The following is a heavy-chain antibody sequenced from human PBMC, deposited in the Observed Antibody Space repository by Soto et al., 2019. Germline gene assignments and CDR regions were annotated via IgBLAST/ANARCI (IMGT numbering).Heavy chain of an antibody. Sequence: PGGSLRLSCAASGFTVSSKYMSWVHQAPGKGLEWISVIWSAGLIYYADSVRGRFTISRDISKNILYLEMTSLRADDTAVYYCAREAPMDVWGQGTTVTVSS. CDR2: IWSAGLI. V-gene: IGHV3-53*01. J-gene: IGHJ6*02. CDR1: GFTVSSKY. CDR3: AREAPMDV.